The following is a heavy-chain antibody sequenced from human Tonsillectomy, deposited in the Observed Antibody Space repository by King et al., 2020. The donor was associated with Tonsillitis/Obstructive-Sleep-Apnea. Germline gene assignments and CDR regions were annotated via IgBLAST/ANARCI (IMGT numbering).Heavy chain of an antibody. J-gene: IGHJ4*02. CDR3: AREGGHGMGFDY. Sequence: VQLVESGGGLVQSGGSLSLSCAASGFTISSYWMSWVRQAPGKGLEWVANIKQDGSEKHYVDSVKGRFTISRDNAKNSLYLQLNSLRAEDTAVYYCAREGGHGMGFDYWGQGTLVTDSS. CDR1: GFTISSYW. CDR2: IKQDGSEK. V-gene: IGHV3-7*01. D-gene: IGHD3-16*01.